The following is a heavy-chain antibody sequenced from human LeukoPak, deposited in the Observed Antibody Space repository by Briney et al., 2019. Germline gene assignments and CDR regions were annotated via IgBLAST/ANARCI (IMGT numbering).Heavy chain of an antibody. CDR3: ARPYSYGPPRLDDAFDI. J-gene: IGHJ3*02. D-gene: IGHD5-18*01. V-gene: IGHV3-23*01. CDR1: GFTFSSYA. Sequence: PGGSLRLSCAASGFTFSSYAMSWVRQAPGKGLEWVSGISGSGVGTYYADSVKGRFTISRDNSKNTLYLQMNSLRAEDTAVYYCARPYSYGPPRLDDAFDIWGQGTMVTVSS. CDR2: ISGSGVGT.